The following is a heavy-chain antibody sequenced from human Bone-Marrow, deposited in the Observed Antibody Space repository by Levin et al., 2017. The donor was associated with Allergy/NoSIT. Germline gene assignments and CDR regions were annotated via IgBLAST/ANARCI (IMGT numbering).Heavy chain of an antibody. CDR2: IIPIFGTA. V-gene: IGHV1-69*01. CDR1: GGTFSSYA. Sequence: KISCKASGGTFSSYAISWVRQAPGQGLEWMGGIIPIFGTANYAQKFQGRVTITADESTSTAYMELSSLRSEDPAVYYCASGDPEFDYWGQGTLVTVSS. CDR3: ASGDPEFDY. J-gene: IGHJ4*02.